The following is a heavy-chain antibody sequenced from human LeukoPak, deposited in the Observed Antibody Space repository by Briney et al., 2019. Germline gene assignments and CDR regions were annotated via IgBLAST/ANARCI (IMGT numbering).Heavy chain of an antibody. D-gene: IGHD3-22*01. CDR2: IIPILGIA. V-gene: IGHV1-69*04. J-gene: IGHJ5*02. CDR1: GGTFSSYA. Sequence: APVKVSCKASGGTFSSYAISWVRQAPGQGLEWMGRIIPILGIANYAQKFQGRVTITADKSTSTAYMELSSLRSEDTAVYYCARTRSFYDSSGYYYGWFDPWGQGTLVTVSS. CDR3: ARTRSFYDSSGYYYGWFDP.